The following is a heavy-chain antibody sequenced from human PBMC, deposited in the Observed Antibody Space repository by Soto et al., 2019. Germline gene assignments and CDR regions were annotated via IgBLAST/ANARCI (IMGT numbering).Heavy chain of an antibody. J-gene: IGHJ6*02. CDR1: GGSISSGGYS. CDR3: ARDHITGARRGYYYGMDV. CDR2: IYHSGST. V-gene: IGHV4-30-2*01. Sequence: TSETLSLTCAVSGGSISSGGYSWSWIRQPPGKGLEWIGYIYHSGSTYYNPSLKSRVTISVDRSKNQFSLKLSSVTAADTAVYYCARDHITGARRGYYYGMDVWGQGTTVTVSS. D-gene: IGHD1-20*01.